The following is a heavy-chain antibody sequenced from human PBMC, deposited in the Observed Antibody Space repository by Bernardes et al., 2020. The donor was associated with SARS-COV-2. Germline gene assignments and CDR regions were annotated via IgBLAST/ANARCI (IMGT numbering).Heavy chain of an antibody. D-gene: IGHD2-21*01. CDR3: ARTFYYDRGGDSVFDQ. V-gene: IGHV1-2*02. CDR2: ISPKSGAT. J-gene: IGHJ4*02. Sequence: VSCKASGYTFSDYYIHWLRQAPGQGFEWMGWISPKSGATNYAQKFQGRVTMTRDTAISTEYMQLSSLTSDDTAVYYCARTFYYDRGGDSVFDQWGQGTLVSVSS. CDR1: GYTFSDYY.